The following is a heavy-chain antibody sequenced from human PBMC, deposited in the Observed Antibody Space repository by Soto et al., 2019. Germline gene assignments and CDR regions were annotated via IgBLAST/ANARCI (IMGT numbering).Heavy chain of an antibody. J-gene: IGHJ4*02. V-gene: IGHV3-53*01. Sequence: GGSLRLSCAASGFSVSSNYMTWVRQAPGKGLEWVSIIFSGGSTGYADSVKGRFTISRDNSKNTLFLRMNGLRTEDTALYYCARGESERRSDYWGQGTLVTVSS. CDR3: ARGESERRSDY. D-gene: IGHD1-26*01. CDR2: IFSGGST. CDR1: GFSVSSNY.